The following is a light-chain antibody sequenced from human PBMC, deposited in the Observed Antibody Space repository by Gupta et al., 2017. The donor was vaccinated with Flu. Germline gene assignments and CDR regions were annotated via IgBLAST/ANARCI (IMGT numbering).Light chain of an antibody. CDR1: SSAVGAYDY. V-gene: IGLV2-11*01. CDR3: CSYAGSFTGV. J-gene: IGLJ3*02. Sequence: QSALTQPRYVSGSPGQLVTIPCTGPSSAVGAYDYVSWYQQHPGKAPKLTIYDVTTRPSGFPDRFSGSKSDNTDSLTIAGLQAEDEADYYCCSYAGSFTGVFGGGTKLTVL. CDR2: DVT.